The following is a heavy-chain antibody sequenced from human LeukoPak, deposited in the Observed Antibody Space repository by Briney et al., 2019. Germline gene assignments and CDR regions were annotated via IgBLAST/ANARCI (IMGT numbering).Heavy chain of an antibody. D-gene: IGHD3-3*01. CDR3: ARDWRTYDFWSGYYPDY. V-gene: IGHV1-2*02. Sequence: ASVRVSCKASGYTFTGYHLHWVRQSPGQGPEWMGRINPNSGGTNYAQKFQGRVTLTRDTSITTAYMELSRLRSDDTAVYYCARDWRTYDFWSGYYPDYWGQGTLVTVSS. CDR1: GYTFTGYH. J-gene: IGHJ4*02. CDR2: INPNSGGT.